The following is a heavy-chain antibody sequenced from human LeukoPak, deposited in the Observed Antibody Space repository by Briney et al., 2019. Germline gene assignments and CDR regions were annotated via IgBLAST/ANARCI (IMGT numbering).Heavy chain of an antibody. CDR3: AALPLDDYVWGSYRKGLDY. Sequence: GGSLRLSCAASGFTFSSYAMHWVRQAPGKGLEWVAVISYDGSNKYYADSVKGRFTISRDNSKNTLYLQMNSLRAEDTAVYYCAALPLDDYVWGSYRKGLDYWGQGTLVTVSS. CDR2: ISYDGSNK. J-gene: IGHJ4*02. V-gene: IGHV3-30*04. CDR1: GFTFSSYA. D-gene: IGHD3-16*02.